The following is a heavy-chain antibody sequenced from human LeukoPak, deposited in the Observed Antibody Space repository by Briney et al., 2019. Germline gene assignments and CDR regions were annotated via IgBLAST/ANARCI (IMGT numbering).Heavy chain of an antibody. V-gene: IGHV3-48*01. CDR3: ARGSTYYDSSGQVPFDY. J-gene: IGHJ4*02. D-gene: IGHD3-22*01. Sequence: PGGSLRLSCAASGFTFSRYSMNWVRQAPGKGLEWISYISSSSSTIYYADSVKGRFTISRDNAKNSLYLQMNSLRAEDTAVYYCARGSTYYDSSGQVPFDYWGQGTLVTVSS. CDR1: GFTFSRYS. CDR2: ISSSSSTI.